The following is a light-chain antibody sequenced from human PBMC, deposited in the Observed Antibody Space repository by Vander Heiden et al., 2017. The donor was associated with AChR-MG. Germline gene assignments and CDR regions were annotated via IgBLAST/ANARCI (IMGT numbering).Light chain of an antibody. J-gene: IGKJ1*01. CDR1: EHIGYS. CDR2: GTS. CDR3: QQYKVWPPYT. V-gene: IGKV3-15*01. Sequence: TQSPATLSVSPGDRVTLSCRASEHIGYSLAWYQQKPGRAPRLLMYGTSTRVAGIPDRFSGSRSGTDFTLTISSRQSEDFASYYCQQYKVWPPYTFGQGTKVEN.